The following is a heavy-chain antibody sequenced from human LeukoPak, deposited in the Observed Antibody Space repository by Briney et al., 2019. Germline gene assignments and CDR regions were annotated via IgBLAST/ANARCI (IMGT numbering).Heavy chain of an antibody. J-gene: IGHJ4*02. CDR1: GYSISSGYY. V-gene: IGHV4-38-2*02. Sequence: SETLSLTCTVSGYSISSGYYWGWIRQPPGKGREWIGSIYHSGSTYYNPSLKSRVTISVDTSKNQFSLKLSSVTAADTAVYYCARAGYSSGWFPPGDYWGQGTLVTVSS. CDR2: IYHSGST. CDR3: ARAGYSSGWFPPGDY. D-gene: IGHD6-19*01.